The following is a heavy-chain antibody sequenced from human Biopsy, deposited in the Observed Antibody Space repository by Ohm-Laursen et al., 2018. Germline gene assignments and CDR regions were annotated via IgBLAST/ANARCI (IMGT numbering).Heavy chain of an antibody. V-gene: IGHV4-4*08. CDR2: IYSSGRT. CDR3: ARHDRSGYWGLDY. J-gene: IGHJ4*02. D-gene: IGHD3-22*01. Sequence: SDTLSLTCAVSRDSISNYYWTWIRQSPGKGLEWLAYIYSSGRTNYNPSLKSRIIVSVDTSKNKLSLKVTSVTATDTAMYYCARHDRSGYWGLDYWGQGALVTVSS. CDR1: RDSISNYY.